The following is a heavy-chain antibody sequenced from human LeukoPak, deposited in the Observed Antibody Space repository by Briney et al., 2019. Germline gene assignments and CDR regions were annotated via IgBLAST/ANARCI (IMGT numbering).Heavy chain of an antibody. D-gene: IGHD6-19*01. V-gene: IGHV3-23*01. CDR1: GFTFTTYA. J-gene: IGHJ3*01. Sequence: GGSLRLSCAASGFTFTTYAINWVRQAPGKGLEWVSGISGDADKAFYADSVKGRFTISRDNSKNTVSLQMTSLRAEDTALYYCAKDLALAGTGGGFDVWGQGTGVAVSS. CDR3: AKDLALAGTGGGFDV. CDR2: ISGDADKA.